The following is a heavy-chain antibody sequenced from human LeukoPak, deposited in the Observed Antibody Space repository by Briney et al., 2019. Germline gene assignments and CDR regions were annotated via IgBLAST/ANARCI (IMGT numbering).Heavy chain of an antibody. CDR2: IYYSGST. D-gene: IGHD6-13*01. J-gene: IGHJ4*02. CDR1: GGSISSSSYY. CDR3: ARVTFSSSWYSHGY. Sequence: SETLSLTCTVSGGSISSSSYYWGWIRQPPGKGLEWIGSIYYSGSTYYNPSLKSRVTISVDTSKNQFSLKLSSVTAADTAVYYCARVTFSSSWYSHGYWGQGTLVTVSS. V-gene: IGHV4-39*07.